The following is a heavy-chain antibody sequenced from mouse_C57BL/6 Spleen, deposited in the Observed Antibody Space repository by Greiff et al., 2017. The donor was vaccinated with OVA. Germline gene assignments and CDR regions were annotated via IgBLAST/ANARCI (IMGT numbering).Heavy chain of an antibody. Sequence: QVQLQQSGAELVRPGTSVKVSCKASGYAFTNYLIEWVKQRPGQGLEWIGEINPGRGCTIYNEQFKGKATLTADKSSSTAYMQLSSLTSEDSAVYFCASNYYGTSFPDFDVWGTGTTVTVSS. CDR1: GYAFTNYL. CDR3: ASNYYGTSFPDFDV. D-gene: IGHD1-1*01. J-gene: IGHJ1*03. CDR2: INPGRGCT. V-gene: IGHV1-54*01.